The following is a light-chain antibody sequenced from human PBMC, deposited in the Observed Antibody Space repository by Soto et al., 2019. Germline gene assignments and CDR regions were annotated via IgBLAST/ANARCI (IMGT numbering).Light chain of an antibody. CDR3: QVWDSSTAAWV. J-gene: IGLJ3*02. Sequence: SYELTQPLSVSVALGQTARITWGGNNIGSKTVHWYQHKPGQAPVLVIYRDVNRPSGIPERFSGSNSGNTATLTISRTHAGDEADYYCQVWDSSTAAWVFGGGTKVTVL. V-gene: IGLV3-9*01. CDR2: RDV. CDR1: NIGSKT.